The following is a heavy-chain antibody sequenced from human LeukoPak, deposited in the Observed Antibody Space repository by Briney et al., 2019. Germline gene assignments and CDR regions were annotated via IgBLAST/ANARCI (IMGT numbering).Heavy chain of an antibody. CDR2: IYYSGST. CDR1: GYSISSGYY. V-gene: IGHV4-38-2*02. CDR3: ARTYGSGTYYFDY. J-gene: IGHJ4*02. D-gene: IGHD3-10*01. Sequence: SETLSLTCTVSGYSISSGYYWGWIRQPPGKGLEWIGSIYYSGSTYYNPSLKSRVTISVDTSKNQFSLKLSSVTAADTAVYYCARTYGSGTYYFDYWGQGTLVTVSS.